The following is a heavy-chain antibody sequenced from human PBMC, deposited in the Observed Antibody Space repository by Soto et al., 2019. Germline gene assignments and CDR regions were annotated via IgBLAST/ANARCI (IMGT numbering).Heavy chain of an antibody. CDR1: GFTFSSYA. J-gene: IGHJ4*02. D-gene: IGHD2-8*01. V-gene: IGHV3-30*04. CDR2: ISYDGSNK. Sequence: GGSLRLSCAASGFTFSSYAMHWVRQAPGKGLEWVAVISYDGSNKYYADSVKGRFTISRDNSKNTLYLQMNSLRAEDTAVYYCARDTQPLSIVLMVYACDYWGQGTLVTVSS. CDR3: ARDTQPLSIVLMVYACDY.